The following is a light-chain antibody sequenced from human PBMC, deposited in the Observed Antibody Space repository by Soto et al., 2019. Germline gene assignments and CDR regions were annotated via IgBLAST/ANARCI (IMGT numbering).Light chain of an antibody. CDR1: SANIGNSD. J-gene: IGLJ2*01. CDR3: GTWVSSLSAWV. Sequence: QSVLTQPPSVSAAPGQKVPISCSGSSANIGNSDVSWYQHLPGTAPKLLIYEDNKRPSGIPDRFSASKSGASATLGITGLQTGDEADYYCGTWVSSLSAWVFGGGTKLTVL. CDR2: EDN. V-gene: IGLV1-51*02.